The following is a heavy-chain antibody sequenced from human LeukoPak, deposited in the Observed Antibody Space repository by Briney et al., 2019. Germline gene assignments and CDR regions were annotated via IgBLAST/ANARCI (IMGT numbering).Heavy chain of an antibody. V-gene: IGHV3-74*01. CDR1: GFTFSSYW. CDR3: ARDLDPDYYDSSGYHRVSAFDI. Sequence: GGSLRLSCAASGFTFSSYWMHWVRQAPGKGLVWVSRINNNGSNTSYADSVKGRFTISRDNAKNTLYLQMNSLRAEDTAVYYCARDLDPDYYDSSGYHRVSAFDIWGQGTMVTASS. D-gene: IGHD3-22*01. CDR2: INNNGSNT. J-gene: IGHJ3*02.